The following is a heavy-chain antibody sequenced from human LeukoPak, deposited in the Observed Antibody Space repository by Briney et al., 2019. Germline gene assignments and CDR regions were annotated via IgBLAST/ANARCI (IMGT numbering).Heavy chain of an antibody. V-gene: IGHV4-31*03. CDR3: ARETPHYDFWSGYYTGHFDY. CDR1: GGSISSGGYY. CDR2: IYYSGST. J-gene: IGHJ4*02. Sequence: PSETLSLTCTVSGGSISSGGYYWSWIRQHPGKGLEWIGYIYYSGSTYYNPSLKSRVTISVDTSKNQFSLKLSFVTAADTAVYYCARETPHYDFWSGYYTGHFDYWGQGTLVTVSS. D-gene: IGHD3-3*01.